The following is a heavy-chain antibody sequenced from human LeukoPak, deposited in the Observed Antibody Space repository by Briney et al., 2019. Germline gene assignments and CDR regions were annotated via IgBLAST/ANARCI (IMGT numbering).Heavy chain of an antibody. CDR1: GFTFSSYW. J-gene: IGHJ4*02. CDR2: INSDGSST. D-gene: IGHD6-19*01. CDR3: ARGNDGSGCEDY. Sequence: PGGSLRLSCAASGFTFSSYWMHWVRHAPGKGLVWVSRINSDGSSTSYADSVKGRFTISRDNAENTLYLQMNSLRAEDTAVYYCARGNDGSGCEDYWGQGTLVTVSS. V-gene: IGHV3-74*01.